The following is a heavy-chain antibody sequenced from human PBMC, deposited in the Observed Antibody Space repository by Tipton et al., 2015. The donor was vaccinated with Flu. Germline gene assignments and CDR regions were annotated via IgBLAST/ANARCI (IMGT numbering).Heavy chain of an antibody. D-gene: IGHD1-14*01. Sequence: TLSLTCIVSGGSINDHYWSWIRQPPGKGLEWIGSVFYTGSTNYSPSLKSRVTISVDTSENQFSLKLSSVTAADTALYYCARVSRGNHYYFDSWGQGTLVTVSS. V-gene: IGHV4-59*11. J-gene: IGHJ4*02. CDR1: GGSINDHY. CDR3: ARVSRGNHYYFDS. CDR2: VFYTGST.